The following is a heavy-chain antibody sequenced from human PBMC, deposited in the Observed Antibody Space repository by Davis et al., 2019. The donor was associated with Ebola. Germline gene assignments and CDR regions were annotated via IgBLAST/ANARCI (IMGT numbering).Heavy chain of an antibody. D-gene: IGHD6-13*01. CDR2: ISGSGGST. V-gene: IGHV3-23*01. J-gene: IGHJ4*02. CDR3: AESSSWDEGCFDY. Sequence: PGGSLRLSCAASGFTFSSYAMSWVRQAPGKGLEWVSAISGSGGSTYYADSVKGWFTISRDNSKNTLYLQMNSLRAEDTAVYYCAESSSWDEGCFDYWGQGTLVTVSS. CDR1: GFTFSSYA.